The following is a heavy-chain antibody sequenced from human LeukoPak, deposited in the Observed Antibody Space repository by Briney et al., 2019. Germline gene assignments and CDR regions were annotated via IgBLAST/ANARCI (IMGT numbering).Heavy chain of an antibody. CDR1: GYTFTGYF. D-gene: IGHD6-13*01. CDR3: ARAQSLTAPAGTFANS. J-gene: IGHJ4*02. Sequence: GASVKVSCKASGYTFTGYFLHWVRRAPGQGFEWMGWINPNSGDTSYTQTFQGRVTMTRDTSISTAYMGLSSLRSDDTAVYYCARAQSLTAPAGTFANSWGQGTLVTVSS. CDR2: INPNSGDT. V-gene: IGHV1-2*02.